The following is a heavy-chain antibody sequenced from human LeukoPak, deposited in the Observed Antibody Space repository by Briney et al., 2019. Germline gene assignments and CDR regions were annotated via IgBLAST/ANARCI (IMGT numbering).Heavy chain of an antibody. CDR3: ARFSPRAMGNYLDF. J-gene: IGHJ4*02. Sequence: PSETLSLTCAVSGGSFSSGSYSWSWIRQPPGKGLEWIGYIYPRGSTYYNPSLKSRVILSLDKSANQFSLNLSSVTAADTAVYYCARFSPRAMGNYLDFWGQGTLVTVSS. V-gene: IGHV4-30-2*01. CDR2: IYPRGST. CDR1: GGSFSSGSYS. D-gene: IGHD7-27*01.